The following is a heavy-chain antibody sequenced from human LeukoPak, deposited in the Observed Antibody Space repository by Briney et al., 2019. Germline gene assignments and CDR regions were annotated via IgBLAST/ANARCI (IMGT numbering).Heavy chain of an antibody. D-gene: IGHD1-26*01. J-gene: IGHJ4*02. V-gene: IGHV3-30*02. CDR1: GFTFSSYS. CDR3: AKDRWELPAYYFDY. Sequence: PGGSLRPSCAASGFTFSSYSMNWVRQAPGKGLEWVAFIRYDGSNKYYADSVKGRFTISRDNSKNTLYLQMNSLRAEDTAVYYCAKDRWELPAYYFDYWGQGTLVTVSS. CDR2: IRYDGSNK.